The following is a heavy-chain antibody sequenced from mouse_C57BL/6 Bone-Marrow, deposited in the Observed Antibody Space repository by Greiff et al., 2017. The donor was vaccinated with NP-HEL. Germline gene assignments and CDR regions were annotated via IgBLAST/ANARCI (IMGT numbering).Heavy chain of an antibody. CDR2: INPNNGGT. J-gene: IGHJ2*01. Sequence: EVHLVESGPELVKPGASVKMSCKASGYTFTDYNMHWVKQSHGKSLEWIGYINPNNGGTSYNQKFKGKATLTVNKSSSTAYMELRSLTSEDSAVYYCARRNYYGSFDYWGQGTTLTVSS. V-gene: IGHV1-22*01. CDR1: GYTFTDYN. D-gene: IGHD1-1*01. CDR3: ARRNYYGSFDY.